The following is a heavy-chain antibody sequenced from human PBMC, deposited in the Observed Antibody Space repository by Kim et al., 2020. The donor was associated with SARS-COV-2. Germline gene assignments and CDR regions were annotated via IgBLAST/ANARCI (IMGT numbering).Heavy chain of an antibody. CDR3: ARIKITMIVAWYFDL. D-gene: IGHD3-22*01. V-gene: IGHV2-26*01. CDR2: IFSNDEK. CDR1: GFSLSNARMG. J-gene: IGHJ2*01. Sequence: SGPTLVKPTETLTLTCTVSGFSLSNARMGVSWIRQPPGKALEWLAHIFSNDEKSYSTSLKSRLTISKDTSKSQVVLTMTNMDPVDTATYYCARIKITMIVAWYFDLWGRGTLVTVSS.